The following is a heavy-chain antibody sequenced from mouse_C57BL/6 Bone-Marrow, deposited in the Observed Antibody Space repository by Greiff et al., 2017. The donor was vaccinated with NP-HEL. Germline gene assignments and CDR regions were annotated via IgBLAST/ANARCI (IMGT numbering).Heavy chain of an antibody. V-gene: IGHV1-81*01. CDR2: IYPRSGNT. CDR1: GYTFKSYG. J-gene: IGHJ3*01. CDR3: ARWGYDGFAY. Sequence: QVQLQQSGAELARPGASVKLSCKASGYTFKSYGISWVKQRTGQGLDWIGEIYPRSGNTYYNEKFKGKATLTADKSSSTAYMELRSLTSEDSAVYFCARWGYDGFAYWGQGTLVTVSA. D-gene: IGHD2-2*01.